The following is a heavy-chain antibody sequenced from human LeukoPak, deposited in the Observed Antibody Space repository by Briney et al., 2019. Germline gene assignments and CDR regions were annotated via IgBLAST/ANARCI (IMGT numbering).Heavy chain of an antibody. CDR1: GFTFSSNY. J-gene: IGHJ4*02. D-gene: IGHD3-10*01. Sequence: PGGSLRLSCAASGFTFSSNYMSWVRQAPGKGLEWASVIYSGGSTYYADSVKGRFTISRDNSKNTLYLQMNSLRAEDTAVYYCARSGDYYGSGILFDYWGQGTLVTVSS. CDR3: ARSGDYYGSGILFDY. CDR2: IYSGGST. V-gene: IGHV3-53*01.